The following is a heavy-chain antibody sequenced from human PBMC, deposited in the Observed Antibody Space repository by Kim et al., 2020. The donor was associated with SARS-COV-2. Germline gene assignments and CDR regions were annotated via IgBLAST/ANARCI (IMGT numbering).Heavy chain of an antibody. J-gene: IGHJ4*02. CDR3: AKARAFRGVIKV. CDR2: ISWNSGSI. V-gene: IGHV3-9*01. D-gene: IGHD3-10*01. Sequence: GGSLRLSCAASGFTFDDYAMHWVRQAPGKVLEWVSGISWNSGSIGYADSVKGRFTISRDNAKNSLYLQMNSLRAEDTALYYCAKARAFRGVIKVWGQGTL. CDR1: GFTFDDYA.